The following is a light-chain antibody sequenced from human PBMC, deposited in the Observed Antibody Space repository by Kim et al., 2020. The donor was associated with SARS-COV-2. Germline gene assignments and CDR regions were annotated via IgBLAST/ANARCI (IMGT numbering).Light chain of an antibody. V-gene: IGLV2-14*03. CDR2: DVF. CDR1: SSDVGTYNY. CDR3: TSYRNSGYV. J-gene: IGLJ1*01. Sequence: QSALTQPASVSGSPGQSITISCTGTSSDVGTYNYVSWYLQSSGKAPKLMIYDVFKRPSGVPNRFSGSKSGNTASLTISGLQAEDEADYYCTSYRNSGYVFGTGTKVTVL.